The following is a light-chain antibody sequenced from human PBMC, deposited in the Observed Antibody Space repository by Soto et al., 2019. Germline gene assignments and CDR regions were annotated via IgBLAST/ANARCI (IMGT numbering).Light chain of an antibody. CDR3: QQRYNWPPLT. CDR2: DAS. CDR1: QSINHY. J-gene: IGKJ5*01. V-gene: IGKV3-11*01. Sequence: EIVLTQSPATLSLSPGERATLSCRASQSINHYLAWYQQKPGQAPRLLIYDASNTATGIPARFSGSGSGTDFTLTISSLEPEDFGVYFCQQRYNWPPLTFGQGTRLENK.